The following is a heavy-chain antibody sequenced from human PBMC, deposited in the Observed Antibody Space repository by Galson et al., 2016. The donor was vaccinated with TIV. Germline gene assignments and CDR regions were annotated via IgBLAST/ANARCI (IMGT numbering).Heavy chain of an antibody. Sequence: PALVKPTQTLTLTCTLSGFSLHTDGMCVNWIRQPPGKALEWLARIDWDDDKSYTSSLKTRLTISKDTSKNQVVLTMTNMDPVDTATYYCARISGYYDSSGHYIPRSFDYWGQGTLVTVSS. CDR1: GFSLHTDGMC. V-gene: IGHV2-70*11. CDR3: ARISGYYDSSGHYIPRSFDY. CDR2: IDWDDDK. D-gene: IGHD3-22*01. J-gene: IGHJ4*02.